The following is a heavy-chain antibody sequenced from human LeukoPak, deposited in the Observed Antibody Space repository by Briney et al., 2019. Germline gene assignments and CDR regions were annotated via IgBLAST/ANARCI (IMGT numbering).Heavy chain of an antibody. V-gene: IGHV5-51*01. CDR2: IYPGDSDT. J-gene: IGHJ5*02. CDR1: GYSFTSYW. Sequence: GESLKISCKGSGYSFTSYWIGWVRLMPGKGLEWMGIIYPGDSDTRYSPSFQGQVTISADKSISTAYLQWSSLKASDTAMYYCARRLPGLAAGGNWFDPRGQGTLVTVSS. D-gene: IGHD3/OR15-3a*01. CDR3: ARRLPGLAAGGNWFDP.